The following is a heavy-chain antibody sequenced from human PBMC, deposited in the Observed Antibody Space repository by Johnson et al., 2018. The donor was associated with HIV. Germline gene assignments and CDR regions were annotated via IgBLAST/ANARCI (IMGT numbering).Heavy chain of an antibody. CDR1: GFTFSSYG. Sequence: QVHLVESGGGVVQPGRSLRLSCAASGFTFSSYGMHWVRQAPDKGLEWVAAISYGGTNKYYIDSVQGRFTISRDNSKSTLYLQMNSLRPEDTAVYYCARDPYGSGPYVAFDIWGQGTMVTVSS. CDR2: ISYGGTNK. J-gene: IGHJ3*02. V-gene: IGHV3-30*03. CDR3: ARDPYGSGPYVAFDI. D-gene: IGHD3-10*01.